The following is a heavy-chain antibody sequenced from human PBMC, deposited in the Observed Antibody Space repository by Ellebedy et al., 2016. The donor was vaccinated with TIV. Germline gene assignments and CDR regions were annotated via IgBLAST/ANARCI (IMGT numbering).Heavy chain of an antibody. J-gene: IGHJ3*02. V-gene: IGHV3-30-3*01. CDR1: GFIFGSYG. CDR2: ISYEGSNE. CDR3: AAAAGAGDDAFDI. D-gene: IGHD6-13*01. Sequence: GGSLRLSXAASGFIFGSYGMHWVRQAPGKGLEWVTVISYEGSNEYYADSVKGRFTISRDNSKNTLYLQMNSLRAEDTAVYYCAAAAGAGDDAFDIWGQGTMVTVSS.